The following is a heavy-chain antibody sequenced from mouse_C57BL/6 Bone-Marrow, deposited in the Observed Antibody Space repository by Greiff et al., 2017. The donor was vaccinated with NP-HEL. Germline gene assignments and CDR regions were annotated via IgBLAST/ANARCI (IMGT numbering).Heavy chain of an antibody. CDR3: AREAGDGY. Sequence: VKLMESGAELVRPGTSVKVSCKASGYAFTNYLIEWVKQRPGQGLEWIGVINPGSGGTNYNEKFKGKATLTADKSSSTAYMQLSSLTSEDSAVYFCAREAGDGYWGQGTTLTVSS. J-gene: IGHJ2*01. V-gene: IGHV1-54*01. CDR2: INPGSGGT. D-gene: IGHD3-3*01. CDR1: GYAFTNYL.